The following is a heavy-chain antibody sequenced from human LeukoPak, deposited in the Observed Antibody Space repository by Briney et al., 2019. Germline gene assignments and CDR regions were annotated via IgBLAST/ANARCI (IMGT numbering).Heavy chain of an antibody. D-gene: IGHD6-13*01. CDR1: GYTFTNYG. CDR3: ARDGYSSSWHFDY. J-gene: IGHJ4*02. V-gene: IGHV1-2*02. CDR2: INPNSGGT. Sequence: ASVKVSCKASGYTFTNYGISWVRQAPGQGLEWMGWINPNSGGTNYAQKFQGRVTMTRDTSISTAYMELSRLRSDDTAVYYCARDGYSSSWHFDYWGQGTLVTVSS.